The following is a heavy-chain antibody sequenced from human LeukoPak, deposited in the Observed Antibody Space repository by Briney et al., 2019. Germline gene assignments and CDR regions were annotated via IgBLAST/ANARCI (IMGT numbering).Heavy chain of an antibody. D-gene: IGHD5-18*01. V-gene: IGHV3-23*01. Sequence: PGGSLRLSCAASGFTFSSYAMNWVRQAPGKGLEWVSVISGSGGSTYYAASVKGQFTISRDNSKNALYLQMNSLRAEDTAVYYCARARGYSYGYYGYWGQGTLVTVSS. CDR1: GFTFSSYA. J-gene: IGHJ4*02. CDR3: ARARGYSYGYYGY. CDR2: ISGSGGST.